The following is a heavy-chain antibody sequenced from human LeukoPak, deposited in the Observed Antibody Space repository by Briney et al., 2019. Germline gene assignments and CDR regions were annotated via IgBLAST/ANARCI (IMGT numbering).Heavy chain of an antibody. D-gene: IGHD3-22*01. J-gene: IGHJ4*02. Sequence: PGGSLRLSCAASGFSSNSYWMHRARQAPGKGLVWVARINGDGSSINYADSVKGRFTISRDNAKNTLYLQMNSLRVEDTAVYYCARGKHDSSGYYYNGIDYWGQGTLVTVSS. CDR1: GFSSNSYW. V-gene: IGHV3-74*01. CDR2: INGDGSSI. CDR3: ARGKHDSSGYYYNGIDY.